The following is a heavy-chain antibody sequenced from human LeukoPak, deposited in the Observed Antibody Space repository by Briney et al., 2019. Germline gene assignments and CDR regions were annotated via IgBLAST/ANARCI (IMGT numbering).Heavy chain of an antibody. J-gene: IGHJ3*02. CDR2: IRSKAYGGTT. Sequence: GGSLRLSCTASGFTFCDYAMSWFRQAPGKGLEWVGFIRSKAYGGTTEYAASVKGRFTISRDDSKSIAYLQMNSLRAEDTAVYYCARDGLWELSHDAFDIWGQGTMVTVSS. D-gene: IGHD1-26*01. CDR1: GFTFCDYA. CDR3: ARDGLWELSHDAFDI. V-gene: IGHV3-49*03.